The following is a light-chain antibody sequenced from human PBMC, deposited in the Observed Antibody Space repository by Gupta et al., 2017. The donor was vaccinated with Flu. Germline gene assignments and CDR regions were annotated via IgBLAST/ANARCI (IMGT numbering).Light chain of an antibody. V-gene: IGKV3-20*01. CDR3: HHYSKTPEA. CDR2: GAS. Sequence: EIVFTQSPDTLSLSPGERATLSRRASMSIRRSYLAWYQQKLGQAPRLLINGASSRATGIPDRFSGSGSGAEFTLTISRLEAEDSAVYYCHHYSKTPEAFGQGTKVEIK. J-gene: IGKJ1*01. CDR1: MSIRRSY.